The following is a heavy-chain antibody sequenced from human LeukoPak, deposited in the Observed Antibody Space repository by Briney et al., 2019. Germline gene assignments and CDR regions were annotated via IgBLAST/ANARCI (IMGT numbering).Heavy chain of an antibody. CDR1: GGSFSGYY. CDR2: INHSGST. V-gene: IGHV4-34*01. D-gene: IGHD1-26*01. Sequence: SETLSLTCAVYGGSFSGYYWSWIRQPPGKGLEWIGEINHSGSTNYNPSLKSRVTISVDTSKNQLSLKLSSVTAADTAVYYCAQGAVYSGGYYQHDYWGQGTLVTVSS. J-gene: IGHJ4*02. CDR3: AQGAVYSGGYYQHDY.